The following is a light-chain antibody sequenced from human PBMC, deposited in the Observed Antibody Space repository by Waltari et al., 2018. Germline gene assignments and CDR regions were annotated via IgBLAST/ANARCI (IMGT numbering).Light chain of an antibody. V-gene: IGLV2-14*01. CDR3: NSYTSSSTLV. Sequence: QSALSQPASVSGSPGQSITISCPGSSSDVGGYDYVSWYTQHPGKAPKLIIYDVSKWPSGVSNRFSGSKSGNTASLTISGLQAEDEADYYCNSYTSSSTLVFGGGTKLTVL. CDR1: SSDVGGYDY. J-gene: IGLJ3*02. CDR2: DVS.